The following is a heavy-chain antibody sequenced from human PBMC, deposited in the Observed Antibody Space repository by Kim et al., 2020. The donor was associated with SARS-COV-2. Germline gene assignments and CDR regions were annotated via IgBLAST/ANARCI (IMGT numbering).Heavy chain of an antibody. CDR1: GYTFTSYA. J-gene: IGHJ6*02. CDR2: INAGNGNT. V-gene: IGHV1-3*01. CDR3: AGSIAAAGTPWGRGYYYYGMDV. D-gene: IGHD6-13*01. Sequence: ASVKVSCKASGYTFTSYAMHWVRQAPGQRLEWMGWINAGNGNTKYSQKFQGRVTITRDTSASTAYMELSSLRSEDTAVYYCAGSIAAAGTPWGRGYYYYGMDVWGQGTTVTVSS.